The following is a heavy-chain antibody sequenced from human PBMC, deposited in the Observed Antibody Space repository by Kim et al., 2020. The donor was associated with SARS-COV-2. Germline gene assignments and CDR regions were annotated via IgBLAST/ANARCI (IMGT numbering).Heavy chain of an antibody. D-gene: IGHD2-2*01. Sequence: RVTISVDTSKNQFSLKLSSVTAADTAVYYCARDGPPIVVVPAAMGSWFDPWGQGTLVTVSS. V-gene: IGHV4-39*07. J-gene: IGHJ5*02. CDR3: ARDGPPIVVVPAAMGSWFDP.